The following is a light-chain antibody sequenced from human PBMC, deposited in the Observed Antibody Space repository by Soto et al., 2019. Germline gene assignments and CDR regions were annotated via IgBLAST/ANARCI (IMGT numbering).Light chain of an antibody. Sequence: DIVMTQSPLSLPVTPGEPASISCSSSQSLLQSNGYNYLDWYLQKPGQSPQLLIFFASYRASGVPDRFSGSGSATDFTLKIRSVEAEDVGIYYSMQSPQTPPTFGQGTRVEIK. CDR1: QSLLQSNGYNY. CDR2: FAS. CDR3: MQSPQTPPT. V-gene: IGKV2-28*01. J-gene: IGKJ1*01.